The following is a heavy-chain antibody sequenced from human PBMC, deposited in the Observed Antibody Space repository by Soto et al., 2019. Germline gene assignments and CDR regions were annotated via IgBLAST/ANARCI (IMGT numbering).Heavy chain of an antibody. J-gene: IGHJ5*02. CDR3: ATQTGYCSGGSCYKWFDP. V-gene: IGHV1-24*01. D-gene: IGHD2-15*01. CDR1: GYTLTELF. Sequence: ASVKVSCKVSGYTLTELFMHWVRQAPGKGLEWMGGFDPEDGETIYAQKFQGRVTMTEDTSTDTAYMELSSLRSEDTAVYYCATQTGYCSGGSCYKWFDPWGQGTLVTVSS. CDR2: FDPEDGET.